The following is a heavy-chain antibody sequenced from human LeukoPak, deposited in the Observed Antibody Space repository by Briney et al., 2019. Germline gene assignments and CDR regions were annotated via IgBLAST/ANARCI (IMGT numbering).Heavy chain of an antibody. V-gene: IGHV3-30*04. Sequence: GGSLRLSCAASGFTFSSYAMHWVRQAPGKGLEWVAVISYDGSNKYYADSVKGRFTISRDNSENTLYLQMNSLRAEDTAVYYCARDRSLWFFDYWGQGTLVTVSS. CDR3: ARDRSLWFFDY. CDR1: GFTFSSYA. D-gene: IGHD3-10*01. CDR2: ISYDGSNK. J-gene: IGHJ4*02.